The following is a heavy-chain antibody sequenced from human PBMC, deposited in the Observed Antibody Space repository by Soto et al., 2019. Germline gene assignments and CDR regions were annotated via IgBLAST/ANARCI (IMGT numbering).Heavy chain of an antibody. V-gene: IGHV4-30-2*01. J-gene: IGHJ4*02. CDR3: ARSREFDY. CDR2: TFPSGTT. Sequence: TQSLTRWVSGGSLSDETYCWNWIRQPPGKGLEWIGYTFPSGTTYYNPSLKSRVTISIDVSKNQFSLSLRSLTAADTAVYYCARSREFDYWRQGNLVTGSS. CDR1: GGSLSDETYC.